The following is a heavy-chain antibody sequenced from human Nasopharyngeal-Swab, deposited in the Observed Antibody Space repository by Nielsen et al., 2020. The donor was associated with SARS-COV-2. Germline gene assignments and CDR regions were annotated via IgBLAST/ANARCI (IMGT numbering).Heavy chain of an antibody. CDR3: VKEGATGWFDP. V-gene: IGHV4-34*01. J-gene: IGHJ5*02. CDR2: INHTGST. Sequence: SETLSLTFTVFGGSISEYSWNWIRQPPGKGLAWIGEINHTGSTNYNPSLKSRVTMFMDTSKNQFSLKLRSVTAADTAVYYCVKEGATGWFDPWGQGTLVTVSS. CDR1: GGSISEYS.